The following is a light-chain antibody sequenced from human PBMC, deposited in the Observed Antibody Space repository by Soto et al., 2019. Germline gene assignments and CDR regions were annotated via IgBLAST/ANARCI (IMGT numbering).Light chain of an antibody. CDR1: SSDVGGYNY. CDR3: SSYTSSSTPYV. V-gene: IGLV2-14*01. Sequence: QSVLTQPASVSGSPGQSITISCTGTSSDVGGYNYVSWYQQHLGKAPKLMIYDVSNRPSGVSNRFSGAKSGNTASLTISGLQAEDEADYYCSSYTSSSTPYVFGTGTKLTVI. CDR2: DVS. J-gene: IGLJ1*01.